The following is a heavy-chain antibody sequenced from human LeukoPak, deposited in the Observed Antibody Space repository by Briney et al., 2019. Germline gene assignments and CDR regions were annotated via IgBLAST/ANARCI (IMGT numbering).Heavy chain of an antibody. Sequence: SETLSLTCTVSGGSISSYHWSWMRQPPGKGREWMGYIYYMGSTHYNPSLKSRVTISVNTSTNHFSQMQSSVTTPDTAVDYCATGERRTRWECFDYWGQGTLVTVSS. CDR1: GGSISSYH. CDR3: ATGERRTRWECFDY. D-gene: IGHD1-1*01. CDR2: IYYMGST. J-gene: IGHJ4*02. V-gene: IGHV4-59*01.